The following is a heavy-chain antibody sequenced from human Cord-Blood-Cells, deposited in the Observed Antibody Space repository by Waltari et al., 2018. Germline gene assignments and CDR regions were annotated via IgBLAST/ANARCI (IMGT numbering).Heavy chain of an antibody. CDR1: GATFRSYA. CDR3: ARVVPAVTGTHYYYYYMDV. V-gene: IGHV1-69*09. CDR2: VSPILGIA. Sequence: QVQLVQSGAEVKKPGSSVTLSCKASGATFRSYAITWVRPAPGHGLEWIGRVSPILGIANYAKKCQGRVTITADKSTSTSYMELSSLRSEDTAVYYCARVVPAVTGTHYYYYYMDVWGKGTTVTVSS. J-gene: IGHJ6*03. D-gene: IGHD2-2*01.